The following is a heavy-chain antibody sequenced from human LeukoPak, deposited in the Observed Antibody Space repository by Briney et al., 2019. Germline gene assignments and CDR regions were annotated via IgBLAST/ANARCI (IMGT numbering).Heavy chain of an antibody. V-gene: IGHV3-66*01. CDR2: LYSGGNT. CDR3: ARAYSDLIYVY. CDR1: GFTVSNNY. J-gene: IGHJ4*02. Sequence: GSLRLSCAASGFTVSNNYMSWVRQAPGKGLEWVSVLYSGGNTYYADSVKGRFTISRDNSKNTLYLQVNSLRSEDTAVYYCARAYSDLIYVYWGQGTLVTVSS. D-gene: IGHD3-16*01.